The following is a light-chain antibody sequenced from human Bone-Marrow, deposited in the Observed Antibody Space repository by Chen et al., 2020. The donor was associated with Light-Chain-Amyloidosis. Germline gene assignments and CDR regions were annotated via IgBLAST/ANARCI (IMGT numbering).Light chain of an antibody. Sequence: NFTLTQPHSVSESPGKTVIISCTRSSGSIATNYVQWYQQRPGSSPTTVLYEDDQRPSGVPDRFSGSIDRSSNSASLTISGLKTEDEADYYCQSYQGSSQVVFGGGTKLTVL. J-gene: IGLJ3*02. V-gene: IGLV6-57*01. CDR3: QSYQGSSQVV. CDR2: EDD. CDR1: SGSIATNY.